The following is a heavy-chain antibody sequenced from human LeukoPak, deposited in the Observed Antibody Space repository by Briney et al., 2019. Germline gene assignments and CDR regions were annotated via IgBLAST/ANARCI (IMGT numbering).Heavy chain of an antibody. D-gene: IGHD4-11*01. CDR1: GFTVSSHH. Sequence: GGSLRLSCAASGFTVSSHHMSWVRQAPGKGLEWVSVTDSGGSTSYADSVKGRFTISRDTSKDTLYLQMNGPRAEDTAVYYCARLGDYSNKDWGQGTLVTVSS. V-gene: IGHV3-53*01. J-gene: IGHJ4*02. CDR3: ARLGDYSNKD. CDR2: TDSGGST.